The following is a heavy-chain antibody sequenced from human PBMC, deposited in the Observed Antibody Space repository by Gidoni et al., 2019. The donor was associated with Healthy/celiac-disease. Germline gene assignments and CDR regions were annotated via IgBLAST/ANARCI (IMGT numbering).Heavy chain of an antibody. V-gene: IGHV3-21*01. CDR1: GFTFSSYS. J-gene: IGHJ6*02. Sequence: EVQLVESGGGLVKPGGSLRLSCAASGFTFSSYSMNWVRQAPGKGLEWVSSISSSSSYIYYADSVKGRFTISRDNAKNSLYLQMNSLRAEDTAVYYCARARQYDLMWSDYYYYYGMDVWGQGTTVTVSS. CDR2: ISSSSSYI. D-gene: IGHD3-3*01. CDR3: ARARQYDLMWSDYYYYYGMDV.